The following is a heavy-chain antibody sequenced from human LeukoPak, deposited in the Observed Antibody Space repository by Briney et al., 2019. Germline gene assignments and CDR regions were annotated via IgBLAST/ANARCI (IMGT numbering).Heavy chain of an antibody. V-gene: IGHV3-30*18. CDR2: ISYDGSNK. CDR3: AKPKQLVRSGYFDY. Sequence: PGGSLRLSCAVSGFTFSSYGMHWVRQAPGKGLEWVAVISYDGSNKYYADSVKGRFTISRDNSKNTLYLQMNSLRAEDTAVYYCAKPKQLVRSGYFDYWGQGTLVTVSS. D-gene: IGHD6-13*01. J-gene: IGHJ4*02. CDR1: GFTFSSYG.